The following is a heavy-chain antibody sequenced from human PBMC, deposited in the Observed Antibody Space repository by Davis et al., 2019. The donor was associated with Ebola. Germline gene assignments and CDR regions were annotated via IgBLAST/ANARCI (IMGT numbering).Heavy chain of an antibody. J-gene: IGHJ5*02. CDR2: IYYSGST. CDR3: ARDYSNYGEASWFDP. V-gene: IGHV4-59*01. D-gene: IGHD4-11*01. CDR1: GGSISSYY. Sequence: SETLSLTCTVSGGSISSYYWSWIRQPPGKGLEWIGYIYYSGSTNYNPSLKSRVTISVDTSKNQFSLKLSSVTAADTAVYYCARDYSNYGEASWFDPWGQGTLVTVSS.